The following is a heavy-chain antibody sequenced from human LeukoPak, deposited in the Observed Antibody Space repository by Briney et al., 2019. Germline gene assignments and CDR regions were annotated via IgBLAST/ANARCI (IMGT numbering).Heavy chain of an antibody. J-gene: IGHJ4*02. Sequence: GGSLRLSCTASGFTFSSYAMSWVRQAPRKGLEWVSAITDSGGSTSYADSVRGRFTISRDDSKNTLYLQMNSLRAEDTAVYYCAKDTSARRGSLNGWGQGTLVTVSS. CDR3: AKDTSARRGSLNG. V-gene: IGHV3-23*01. CDR1: GFTFSSYA. CDR2: ITDSGGST. D-gene: IGHD3-16*02.